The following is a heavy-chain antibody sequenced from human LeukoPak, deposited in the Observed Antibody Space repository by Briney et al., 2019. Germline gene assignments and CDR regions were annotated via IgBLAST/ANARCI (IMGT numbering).Heavy chain of an antibody. J-gene: IGHJ6*02. Sequence: ASVKVSCKASGYTFTGYYMHWVRQAPGQGLEWMGWINPNSGGTNYAQKFQGRVTMTRDTSISTAYMELSRLRSDDTAVYYCARNQYCSSTSCYYGMVVWGQGTTVTVSS. CDR3: ARNQYCSSTSCYYGMVV. V-gene: IGHV1-2*02. CDR1: GYTFTGYY. CDR2: INPNSGGT. D-gene: IGHD2-2*01.